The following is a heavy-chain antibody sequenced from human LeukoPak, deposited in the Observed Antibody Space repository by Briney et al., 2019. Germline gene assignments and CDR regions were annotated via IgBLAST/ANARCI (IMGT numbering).Heavy chain of an antibody. CDR2: IGGDSSPI. Sequence: GGSLRLSCVASGITFRSYSMNWVRQAPGKGLEWLSYIGGDSSPIFYADSVKGRFTISRDKSKNTVYLRMNDLRVEDTAMYYCARGNLIGHSSSWYLFDYWSQGSLVIVSS. V-gene: IGHV3-48*01. D-gene: IGHD6-13*01. CDR3: ARGNLIGHSSSWYLFDY. CDR1: GITFRSYS. J-gene: IGHJ4*02.